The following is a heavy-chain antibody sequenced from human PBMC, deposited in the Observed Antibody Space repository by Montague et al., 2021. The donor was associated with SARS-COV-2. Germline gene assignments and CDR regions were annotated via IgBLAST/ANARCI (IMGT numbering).Heavy chain of an antibody. V-gene: IGHV3-30*18. J-gene: IGHJ6*02. CDR3: AKNRAIFWFGEGRESMDA. Sequence: SLRLSCAAPGFSFSNFGMHWVRQAPGKGLEWLAVISYDGSVKYYADFLRGRFSISKDNSKYTVYLQMNSLRPEDTAVYFCAKNRAIFWFGEGRESMDAWGQGTTAIVS. CDR1: GFSFSNFG. D-gene: IGHD3-10*01. CDR2: ISYDGSVK.